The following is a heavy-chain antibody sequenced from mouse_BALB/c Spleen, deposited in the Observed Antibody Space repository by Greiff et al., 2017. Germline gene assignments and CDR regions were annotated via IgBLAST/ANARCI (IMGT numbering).Heavy chain of an antibody. Sequence: VKLQESGPGLVAPSQSLSITCTVSGFSLTSYGVHWVRQPPGKGLEWLGVIWAGGSTNYNSALMSRLSISKDNSKSQVFLKMNSLQTDDTAMYYCAREDYYGSGAYWGQGTLVTVSA. V-gene: IGHV2-9*02. D-gene: IGHD1-1*01. CDR2: IWAGGST. CDR1: GFSLTSYG. J-gene: IGHJ3*01. CDR3: AREDYYGSGAY.